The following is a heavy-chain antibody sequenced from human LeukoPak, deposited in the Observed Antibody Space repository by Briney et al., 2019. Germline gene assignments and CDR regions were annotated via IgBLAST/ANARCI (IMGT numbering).Heavy chain of an antibody. CDR1: GFTFSRYA. CDR3: VKYSSGWYYDY. Sequence: PGRSLRLSCVGSGFTFSRYAMHWVRQAPGKGLEYVSAINDNGRSTYYADSVKGRFSISRDNSKSTLYLQMSSLRTEDTAVYYSVKYSSGWYYDYWSQGTLVTVSS. J-gene: IGHJ4*02. CDR2: INDNGRST. V-gene: IGHV3-64D*09. D-gene: IGHD6-19*01.